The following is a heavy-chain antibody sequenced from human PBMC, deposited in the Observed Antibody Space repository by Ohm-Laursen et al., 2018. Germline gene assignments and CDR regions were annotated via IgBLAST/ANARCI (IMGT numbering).Heavy chain of an antibody. Sequence: SLRLSCSASGFTFSSYEMNWVRQAPGKGLEWVSYISGVGTTIYYADSVRGRFTISRDNAKNPLYLQMNSLRAEDTAVYYCAVYYYDSTTYWNYWGQGTLVTVSS. CDR2: ISGVGTTI. CDR3: AVYYYDSTTYWNY. J-gene: IGHJ4*02. D-gene: IGHD2/OR15-2a*01. CDR1: GFTFSSYE. V-gene: IGHV3-48*03.